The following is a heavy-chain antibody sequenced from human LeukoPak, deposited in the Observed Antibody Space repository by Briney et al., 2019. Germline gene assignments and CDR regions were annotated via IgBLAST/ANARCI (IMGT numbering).Heavy chain of an antibody. J-gene: IGHJ4*02. CDR3: ASQKGIAAAGTLDY. Sequence: ASVKVSCKASGGTFSSYAISWVRQAPGQGLEWMGRIIPTLGIANYAQRFQGRVTITADKSTSTAYMELSSLRSEDTAVYYCASQKGIAAAGTLDYWGQGTLVTVSS. CDR2: IIPTLGIA. CDR1: GGTFSSYA. V-gene: IGHV1-69*04. D-gene: IGHD6-13*01.